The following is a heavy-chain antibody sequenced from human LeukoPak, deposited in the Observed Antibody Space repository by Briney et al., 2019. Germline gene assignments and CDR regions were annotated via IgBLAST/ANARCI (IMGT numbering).Heavy chain of an antibody. V-gene: IGHV3-74*01. J-gene: IGHJ4*02. CDR2: INSDGSST. CDR3: ARGSSFGSY. Sequence: PGGPLRLSCAPPGFPFSSYWMTWVRKAPGKGLVWVSRINSDGSSTSYADSVKGRFTISRDNAKNSLYLQMNSLEVEDMAVYYCARGSSFGSYWGQGTLVTVSS. D-gene: IGHD6-6*01. CDR1: GFPFSSYW.